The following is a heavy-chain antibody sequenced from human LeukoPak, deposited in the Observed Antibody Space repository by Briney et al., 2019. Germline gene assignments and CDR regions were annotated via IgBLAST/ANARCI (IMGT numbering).Heavy chain of an antibody. CDR2: INPSGGST. Sequence: GASVKVSCKTSGYSFTSYYIHWVRQAPGQGLEWMGIINPSGGSTTYAQKCQGRLTMASDTSTSTVYMELSSLRSEDTAMYYCARSSAYYNEADIWGQGTMVTVSS. D-gene: IGHD1-26*01. CDR1: GYSFTSYY. V-gene: IGHV1-46*01. J-gene: IGHJ3*02. CDR3: ARSSAYYNEADI.